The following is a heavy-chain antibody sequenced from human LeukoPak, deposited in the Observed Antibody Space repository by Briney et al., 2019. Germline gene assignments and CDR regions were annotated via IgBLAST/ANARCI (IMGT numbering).Heavy chain of an antibody. CDR3: ARSTRFFGVVITQPEMDV. CDR2: INHSGST. V-gene: IGHV4-34*01. CDR1: GGSFSGYY. D-gene: IGHD3-3*01. Sequence: SETLSLTCAVYGGSFSGYYWSWIRQPPGTGLKWIGEINHSGSTNYNPSLKSRVTISVDTSKNQFSLKLSSVTAADTAVYYCARSTRFFGVVITQPEMDVWGQGTTVTVSS. J-gene: IGHJ6*02.